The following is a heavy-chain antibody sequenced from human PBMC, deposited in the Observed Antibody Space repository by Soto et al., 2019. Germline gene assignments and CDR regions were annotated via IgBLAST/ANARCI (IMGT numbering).Heavy chain of an antibody. Sequence: QMQLQQWGAGLLKPSETLSLTCAVYGGSFSGYYWSWIRQPPGKGLEWIGEINHSGSTNYNPSLKSRVTISVDTSKNQFSLKLSSVTAADTAVYYCARVPLGRHYYYYMDVWGKGTTVTVSS. CDR2: INHSGST. CDR1: GGSFSGYY. V-gene: IGHV4-34*01. CDR3: ARVPLGRHYYYYMDV. J-gene: IGHJ6*03.